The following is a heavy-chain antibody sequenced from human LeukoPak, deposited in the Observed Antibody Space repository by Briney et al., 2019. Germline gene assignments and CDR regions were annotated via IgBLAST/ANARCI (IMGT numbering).Heavy chain of an antibody. CDR3: ARDPASSGWRYYFDY. D-gene: IGHD6-19*01. Sequence: PGGSLRLSCAASGFTFSSYSMTWVRQAPGKGLEWVSSISSSSSYIYYADSVKGRFTISRDNAKNSLYLQMNSLRAEDTAVYYCARDPASSGWRYYFDYWGQGTLVTVSS. CDR2: ISSSSSYI. CDR1: GFTFSSYS. J-gene: IGHJ4*02. V-gene: IGHV3-21*01.